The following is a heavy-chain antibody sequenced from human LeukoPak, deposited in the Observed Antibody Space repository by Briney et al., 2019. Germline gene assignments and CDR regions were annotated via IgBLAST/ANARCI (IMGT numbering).Heavy chain of an antibody. Sequence: SETLSLTCTVSGGSISSSSYYWGWIRQPPGKGLEWIGSIYYSGSTYYNPSLKSRVTISVDTSKNQFSLKLSSVTAAGTAVYSCARSAGTTRGFDYWGQGTLVTVSS. CDR2: IYYSGST. D-gene: IGHD1-1*01. CDR1: GGSISSSSYY. CDR3: ARSAGTTRGFDY. V-gene: IGHV4-39*01. J-gene: IGHJ4*02.